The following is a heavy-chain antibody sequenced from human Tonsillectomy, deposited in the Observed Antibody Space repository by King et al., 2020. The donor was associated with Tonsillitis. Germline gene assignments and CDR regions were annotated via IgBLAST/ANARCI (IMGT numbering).Heavy chain of an antibody. CDR2: IHYSGNT. CDR3: ARDNGGNDAFDI. Sequence: QLQESGPGLVKPSQTLSLSCTVSGVSIDSGGYYWTWIRQHPGKGLEWIGYIHYSGNTYYNPSLKSRVTLSIDTSTKQFSLKLTSVTAADTAVYYCARDNGGNDAFDIWGQGTMVTVSS. D-gene: IGHD3-10*01. V-gene: IGHV4-31*03. J-gene: IGHJ3*02. CDR1: GVSIDSGGYY.